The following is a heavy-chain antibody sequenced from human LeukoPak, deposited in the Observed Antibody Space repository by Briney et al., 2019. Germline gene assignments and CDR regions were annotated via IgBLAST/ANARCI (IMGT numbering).Heavy chain of an antibody. CDR2: IRYDGGNK. Sequence: GGSLRLSCAASGFTFSSYGMHWVRQAPGKGLEWVAFIRYDGGNKYYADSVKGRFTISRDNSKNTLYLQMNSLRAEDTAVYYCAKGTMIDPGDYWGQGTLVTVSS. CDR3: AKGTMIDPGDY. CDR1: GFTFSSYG. V-gene: IGHV3-30*02. J-gene: IGHJ4*02. D-gene: IGHD3-22*01.